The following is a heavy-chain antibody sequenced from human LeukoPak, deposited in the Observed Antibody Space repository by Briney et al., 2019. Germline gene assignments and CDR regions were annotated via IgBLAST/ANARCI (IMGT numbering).Heavy chain of an antibody. CDR1: GYTFTSYD. Sequence: ASVKVSCKASGYTFTSYDINWVRQATGQGLEWMGWMNPNSGNTGYAQKFQGRVTITRNTSISTAYMELSSLRSEDTAVYYCASIHYGDYPGYFDYWGQGTLVTVSS. V-gene: IGHV1-8*03. CDR2: MNPNSGNT. D-gene: IGHD4-17*01. J-gene: IGHJ4*02. CDR3: ASIHYGDYPGYFDY.